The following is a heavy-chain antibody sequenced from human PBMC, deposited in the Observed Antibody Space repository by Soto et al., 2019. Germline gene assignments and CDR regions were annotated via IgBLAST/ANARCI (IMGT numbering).Heavy chain of an antibody. V-gene: IGHV3-13*01. CDR1: GFTFSSYD. CDR2: IGTAGDT. Sequence: PVGSLRLSCAASGFTFSSYDMHWVRQATGKGLEWVSAIGTAGDTYYPGSVKGRFTISRENAKNSLYLQMNSLRAGDTAVYYCARDSPELGMDVWGQGTTVTVSS. CDR3: ARDSPELGMDV. J-gene: IGHJ6*02.